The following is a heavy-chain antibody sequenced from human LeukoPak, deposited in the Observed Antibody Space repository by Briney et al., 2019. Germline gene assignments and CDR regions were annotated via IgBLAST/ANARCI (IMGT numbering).Heavy chain of an antibody. J-gene: IGHJ4*02. Sequence: VASVKVSCKTSGYNFASYTMHWLREPPGQSPEWMGGISASNGETNNAQKLQGRVTMTTDTSTSTAFMELRSLGSDDTAVYYCARDRFRDILTGYYCFDYWGQGTLVPVSS. D-gene: IGHD3-9*01. V-gene: IGHV1-18*04. CDR3: ARDRFRDILTGYYCFDY. CDR2: ISASNGET. CDR1: GYNFASYT.